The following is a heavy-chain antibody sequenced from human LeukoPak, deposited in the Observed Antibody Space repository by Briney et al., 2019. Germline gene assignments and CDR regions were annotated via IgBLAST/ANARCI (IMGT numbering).Heavy chain of an antibody. V-gene: IGHV3-20*04. J-gene: IGHJ4*02. CDR2: INWNGVGT. CDR3: AKPMIVVAYYFDY. D-gene: IGHD3-22*01. CDR1: GFIFENYG. Sequence: GGSLRLSCVASGFIFENYGMDWVRQVPGKGLEWVSSINWNGVGTTYAESVKGRFTISRDNAKNSLYLQMNSLRAEDTAVYYCAKPMIVVAYYFDYWGQGTLVTVSS.